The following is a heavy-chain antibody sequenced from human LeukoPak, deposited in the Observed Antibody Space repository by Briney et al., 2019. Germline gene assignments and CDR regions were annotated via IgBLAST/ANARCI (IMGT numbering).Heavy chain of an antibody. CDR1: GFTFSNAW. CDR3: TTDVYCSSTSCYWY. D-gene: IGHD2-2*01. Sequence: PGGSLRLSCAASGFTFSNAWMSWVRQAPGKGLEWVGHIKSKTDGRTTDYAAPVKGRFTISRDDSKNTLYLQMNSLKTEDRAVYYCTTDVYCSSTSCYWYWGQGTLVTVSS. CDR2: IKSKTDGRTT. V-gene: IGHV3-15*01. J-gene: IGHJ4*02.